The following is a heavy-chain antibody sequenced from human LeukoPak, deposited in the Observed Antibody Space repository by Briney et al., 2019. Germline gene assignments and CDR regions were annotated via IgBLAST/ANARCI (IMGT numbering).Heavy chain of an antibody. Sequence: GGSLRLSCAASGFTFDDYAMHWVRQAPGKGLEWVSGVSWNSGSIGYADSVKGRFTISRDNAKNSLYLQMNSLRAEDTAVYYCLNAAIDYWGQGTLATVSS. V-gene: IGHV3-9*01. J-gene: IGHJ4*02. CDR2: VSWNSGSI. CDR3: LNAAIDY. D-gene: IGHD6-25*01. CDR1: GFTFDDYA.